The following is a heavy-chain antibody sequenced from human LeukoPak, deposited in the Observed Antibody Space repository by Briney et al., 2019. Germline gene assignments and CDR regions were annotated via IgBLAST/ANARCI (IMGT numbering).Heavy chain of an antibody. J-gene: IGHJ5*02. CDR2: INRDGGST. V-gene: IGHV3-74*01. Sequence: PGGSLRLSCAASGFSFSSFWMHWVRQVPGTGLVWVSRINRDGGSTSYADSVKGRFIISRDNAKNTLYLQMNSLRVEDTAVYYCAREPASRGYPFDPWGQGTLVTVSS. D-gene: IGHD3-22*01. CDR1: GFSFSSFW. CDR3: AREPASRGYPFDP.